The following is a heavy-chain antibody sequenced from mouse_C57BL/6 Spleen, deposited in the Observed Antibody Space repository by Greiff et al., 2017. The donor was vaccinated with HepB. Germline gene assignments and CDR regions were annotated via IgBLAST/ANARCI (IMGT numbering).Heavy chain of an antibody. J-gene: IGHJ4*01. CDR2: IWGDGST. Sequence: VMLVESGPGLVAPSQSLSITCTVSGFSLTSYGVSWVRQPPGKGLEWLGVIWGDGSTNYHSALITRLSISKYNSNNQVFLKLNSLQTDDTATYYCAKLGAVVAADAMDYWGQGTSVTVSS. V-gene: IGHV2-3*01. CDR3: AKLGAVVAADAMDY. D-gene: IGHD1-1*01. CDR1: GFSLTSYG.